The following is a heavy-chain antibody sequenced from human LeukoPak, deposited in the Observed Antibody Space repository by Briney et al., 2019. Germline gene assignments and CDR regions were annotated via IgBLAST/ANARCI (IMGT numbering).Heavy chain of an antibody. J-gene: IGHJ4*02. Sequence: SVKVSCKASGGTFSSFPISWVRPAPGQGLEWMGRIIPILAIATYAQRFQGRVTITADKSTSTAYMELSSLRSEDTAVYYCARAVHGGFLYYFDYWGQGSLVTVSS. CDR1: GGTFSSFP. CDR2: IIPILAIA. CDR3: ARAVHGGFLYYFDY. V-gene: IGHV1-69*04. D-gene: IGHD3-3*01.